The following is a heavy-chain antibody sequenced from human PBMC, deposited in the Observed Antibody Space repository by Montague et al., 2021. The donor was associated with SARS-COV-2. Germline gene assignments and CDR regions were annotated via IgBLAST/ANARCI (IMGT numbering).Heavy chain of an antibody. Sequence: SLRLSCAASGFIFSSYEMNWVRQAPGKGLEWISYISSSGGGSTKXYTDSGKGRFTISRDNAKNSLYLQMNSLRVEDTAIHYCARDRDWDDWCGMDVWGQGTTVTVSS. CDR1: GFIFSSYE. V-gene: IGHV3-48*03. CDR3: ARDRDWDDWCGMDV. CDR2: ISSSGGGSTK. D-gene: IGHD2-21*01. J-gene: IGHJ6*02.